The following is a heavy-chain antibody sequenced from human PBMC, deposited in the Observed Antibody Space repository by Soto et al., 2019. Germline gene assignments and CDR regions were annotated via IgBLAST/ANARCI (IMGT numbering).Heavy chain of an antibody. V-gene: IGHV3-21*01. J-gene: IGHJ4*02. CDR1: GFTFSSYS. Sequence: PGGSLRLSCAASGFTFSSYSMNWVRQAPGKGLEWVSSISSSSSYIYYADSVKGRFTISRDNAKNTLYLQMNSLRADDTAVYYCARDSSPYYDFWSGFYTYFDYWGQGALVTAPQ. D-gene: IGHD3-3*01. CDR2: ISSSSSYI. CDR3: ARDSSPYYDFWSGFYTYFDY.